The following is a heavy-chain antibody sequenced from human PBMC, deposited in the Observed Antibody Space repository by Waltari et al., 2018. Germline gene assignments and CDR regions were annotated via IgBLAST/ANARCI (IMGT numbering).Heavy chain of an antibody. CDR2: IKTDGTEK. CDR3: ATDQNWGSAY. V-gene: IGHV3-7*03. Sequence: VQLVESGGGLVQPGDSLRLSCAASGFIFSNYWMGWVRQAPDKGLEWVASIKTDGTEKHYMDSVKGRFTISRDNAKNSLYLQMNSLRVEDTAVYYCATDQNWGSAYWGQGTLVTVSS. J-gene: IGHJ4*02. D-gene: IGHD3-16*01. CDR1: GFIFSNYW.